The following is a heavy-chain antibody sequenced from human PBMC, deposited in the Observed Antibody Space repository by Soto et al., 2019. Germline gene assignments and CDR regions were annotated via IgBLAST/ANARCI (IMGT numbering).Heavy chain of an antibody. Sequence: PSETLSLTCIVSGESISSSSYYGVWIRQPPGKGLEWIGSIYYSGRTYYNPSFKSRVTISIDTSKNQFSLKLSSVTATDTAVYYCARQRTTVVTQAYFDHWGQGALVTVSS. D-gene: IGHD2-21*02. J-gene: IGHJ4*02. CDR1: GESISSSSYY. CDR3: ARQRTTVVTQAYFDH. V-gene: IGHV4-39*01. CDR2: IYYSGRT.